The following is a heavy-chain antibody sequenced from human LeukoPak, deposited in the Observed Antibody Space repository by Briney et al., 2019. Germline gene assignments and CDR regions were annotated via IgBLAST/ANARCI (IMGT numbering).Heavy chain of an antibody. V-gene: IGHV4-31*03. CDR2: IYYSGRT. Sequence: SETLSLTCTVSGGSINSGGYYWTWIRQHPGKGMEWLGYIYYSGRTYYNPSLKSRVTISVDTSKNQFSLKLSSVTAADTAVYYCARPGYDSSGYAAFDIWGQGTMVTVSS. CDR3: ARPGYDSSGYAAFDI. D-gene: IGHD3-22*01. J-gene: IGHJ3*02. CDR1: GGSINSGGYY.